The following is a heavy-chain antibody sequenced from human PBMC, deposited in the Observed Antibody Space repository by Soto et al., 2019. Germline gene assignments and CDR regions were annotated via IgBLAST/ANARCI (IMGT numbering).Heavy chain of an antibody. Sequence: EVLLVESGGGLEQPGGSLRLSCAASGFTISSYEMTWVRQAPGKGLEWLSYISSSGTTIYYADSVKGRFTISRDNAKNSLYLQMNSLRAEDTAVYYCARFSSTWYNSWDYWGQGTLVTVSP. CDR2: ISSSGTTI. CDR3: ARFSSTWYNSWDY. D-gene: IGHD6-13*01. CDR1: GFTISSYE. J-gene: IGHJ4*02. V-gene: IGHV3-48*03.